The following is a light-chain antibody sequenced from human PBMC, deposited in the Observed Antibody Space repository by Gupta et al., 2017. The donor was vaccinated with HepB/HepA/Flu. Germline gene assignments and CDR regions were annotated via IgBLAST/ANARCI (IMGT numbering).Light chain of an antibody. V-gene: IGLV3-19*01. Sequence: SSELTQDPAVSVALGQTVRMTCQGDGLRSSYASWYQQKPGQAPVLVIYGKNNRPSGIPDRFFGSSSGNTTSLAITGAQAEDEADYYCNSRDSSGVRVFGGGTKLTVL. J-gene: IGLJ3*02. CDR3: NSRDSSGVRV. CDR1: GLRSSY. CDR2: GKN.